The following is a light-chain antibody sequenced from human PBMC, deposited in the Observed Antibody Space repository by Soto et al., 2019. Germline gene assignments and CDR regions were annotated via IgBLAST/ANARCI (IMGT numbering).Light chain of an antibody. CDR3: QQVKTYPRT. CDR1: QSISSW. V-gene: IGKV1-5*02. J-gene: IGKJ4*01. Sequence: DIQMTQSPSTLSASVGDRVIIICRASQSISSWLAWYRQKPGKPPKLLIYEESTLHSGVPSRFSGRKSGTQFTLTIDSLQPEDFATYYCQQVKTYPRTFGGGTKVDI. CDR2: EES.